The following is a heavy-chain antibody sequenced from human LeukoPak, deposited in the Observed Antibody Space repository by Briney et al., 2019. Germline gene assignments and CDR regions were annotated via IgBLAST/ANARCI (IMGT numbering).Heavy chain of an antibody. CDR3: ARERGSSNTNYFDS. CDR1: GFTFSDSY. Sequence: GGSLRLSCAASGFTFSDSYMSWIRQAPGKGLEWVSYISGSGNTKYYADSVKGRFTTSRDNAKNSLYLQMSSLRAEDTAVYYCARERGSSNTNYFDSWGQGTLVTVSS. J-gene: IGHJ4*02. D-gene: IGHD6-6*01. CDR2: ISGSGNTK. V-gene: IGHV3-11*01.